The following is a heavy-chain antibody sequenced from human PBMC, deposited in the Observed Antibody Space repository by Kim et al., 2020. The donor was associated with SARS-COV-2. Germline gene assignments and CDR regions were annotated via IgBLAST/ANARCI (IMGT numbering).Heavy chain of an antibody. V-gene: IGHV3-23*01. CDR2: ISGSGGST. D-gene: IGHD3-10*01. CDR3: AKDLVIGYYGSGSLDY. CDR1: GFTFSSYA. J-gene: IGHJ4*02. Sequence: GGSLRLSCAASGFTFSSYAMSWVRQAPGKGLEWVSAISGSGGSTYYADSVKGRFTISRDNSKNTLYLQMNSLRAEDTAVYYCAKDLVIGYYGSGSLDYWGQGTLVTVSS.